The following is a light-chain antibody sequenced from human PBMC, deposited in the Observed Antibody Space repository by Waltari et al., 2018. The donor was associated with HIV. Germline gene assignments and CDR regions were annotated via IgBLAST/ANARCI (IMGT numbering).Light chain of an antibody. CDR1: QSVSSSY. Sequence: EIVFTQSPATLSLSPGERATLSCGASQSVSSSYVAWYQQKPGLAPRLLIYDASRRATGIPDRFSGSGSGTDFTLTISRLEPEDFAVYYCQQYGSSLHSFGQGTKLEIK. CDR2: DAS. J-gene: IGKJ2*03. V-gene: IGKV3D-20*01. CDR3: QQYGSSLHS.